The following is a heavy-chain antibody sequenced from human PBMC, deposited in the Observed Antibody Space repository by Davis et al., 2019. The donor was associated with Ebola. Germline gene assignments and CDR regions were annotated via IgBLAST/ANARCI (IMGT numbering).Heavy chain of an antibody. D-gene: IGHD3-10*01. CDR3: ARAPLLWFRELFYYYYGMDV. Sequence: SVKVSCKASGGTFSSYAISWVRQAPGQGLEWMGGIIPIFGTANYAQKFQGRVTITADKSTSTAYMELSSLRSEDTAVYYCARAPLLWFRELFYYYYGMDVWGQGTTVTVSS. CDR1: GGTFSSYA. CDR2: IIPIFGTA. J-gene: IGHJ6*02. V-gene: IGHV1-69*06.